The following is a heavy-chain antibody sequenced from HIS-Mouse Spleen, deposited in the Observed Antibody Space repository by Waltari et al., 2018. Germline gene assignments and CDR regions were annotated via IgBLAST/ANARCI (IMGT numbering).Heavy chain of an antibody. V-gene: IGHV3-30*04. CDR1: GFTFSSYA. J-gene: IGHJ4*02. D-gene: IGHD1-7*01. CDR2: ISYDGRNK. Sequence: QVQLVESGGGVVQPGRSLRLSCAASGFTFSSYAMHWVRQAPGKGLEWVAVISYDGRNKDYADSVKGRFTISRDNSKNTLYLQMNSLRAEDTAVYYCARVAWNYTPAPTGALDYWGQGTLVTVSS. CDR3: ARVAWNYTPAPTGALDY.